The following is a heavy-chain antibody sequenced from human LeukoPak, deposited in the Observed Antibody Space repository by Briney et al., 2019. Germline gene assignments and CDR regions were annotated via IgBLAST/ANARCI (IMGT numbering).Heavy chain of an antibody. CDR2: ISYDGSNK. Sequence: PGGSLRLSCAASGFTFSSYGMHWVRQAPGKGLEWVAVISYDGSNKYYADSVKGRFTISRDNSKNTLYLQMNSLRAEDTAVYYCAKLDGLGLLWFGEPRDYFDYWGQGTLVTVSS. D-gene: IGHD3-10*01. CDR1: GFTFSSYG. CDR3: AKLDGLGLLWFGEPRDYFDY. J-gene: IGHJ4*02. V-gene: IGHV3-30*18.